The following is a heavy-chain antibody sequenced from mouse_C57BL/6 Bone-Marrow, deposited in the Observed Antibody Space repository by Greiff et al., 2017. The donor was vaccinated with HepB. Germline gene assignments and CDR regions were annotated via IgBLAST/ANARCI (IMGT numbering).Heavy chain of an antibody. CDR3: ARDPFYYGNYWFAY. D-gene: IGHD2-1*01. Sequence: QVQLKESGPELVKPGASVKISCKASGYTFTDYYINWVKQRPGQGLEWIGWIFPGSGSTYYNEKFKGKATLTVAKSSSTAYMLLSSLTSEDSAVYFCARDPFYYGNYWFAYWGQGTLVTVSA. V-gene: IGHV1-75*01. J-gene: IGHJ3*01. CDR2: IFPGSGST. CDR1: GYTFTDYY.